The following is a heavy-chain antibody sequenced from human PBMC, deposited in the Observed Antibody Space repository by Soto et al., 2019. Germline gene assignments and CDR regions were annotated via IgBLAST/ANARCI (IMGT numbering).Heavy chain of an antibody. CDR2: IIPIFGTA. CDR3: ARGIVLVPAGGMDV. Sequence: QVQLVQSGAEVKKPGSSVKVSCKASGGTFSSYAISWVRQAPGQGLEWMGGIIPIFGTANYAQKFQGRVTXXAXEXXSTAYMELSSLRSEDTAVYYCARGIVLVPAGGMDVWGQGTTVTVSS. CDR1: GGTFSSYA. J-gene: IGHJ6*02. V-gene: IGHV1-69*12. D-gene: IGHD2-2*01.